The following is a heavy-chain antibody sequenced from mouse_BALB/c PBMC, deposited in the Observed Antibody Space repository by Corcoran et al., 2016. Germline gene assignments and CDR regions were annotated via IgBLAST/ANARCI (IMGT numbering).Heavy chain of an antibody. CDR2: ISCYNGAT. CDR1: GYSFTGYY. D-gene: IGHD2-1*01. Sequence: LVKTGASVKISCKASGYSFTGYYMHWVKQSHGKSLEWIGYISCYNGATSYNQKFKGRATFTVDTSSSTAYMQFNSLTSEDSAVYYCARYGNPHWYFDVWGAGTTVTVST. J-gene: IGHJ1*01. V-gene: IGHV1S34*01. CDR3: ARYGNPHWYFDV.